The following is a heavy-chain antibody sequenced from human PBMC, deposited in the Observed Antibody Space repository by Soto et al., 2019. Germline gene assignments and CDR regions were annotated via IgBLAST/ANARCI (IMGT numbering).Heavy chain of an antibody. Sequence: SETLSLTCTVSGGSTSSYYWSWIRQPAGKGLEWIGRIYTSGSTNYNPSLKSRVTMSVDTSKNQFSLKLSSVTAADTAVYYCARDPSSSWYEGYYFDYWGQGTLVTVSS. CDR2: IYTSGST. D-gene: IGHD6-13*01. CDR1: GGSTSSYY. J-gene: IGHJ4*02. CDR3: ARDPSSSWYEGYYFDY. V-gene: IGHV4-4*07.